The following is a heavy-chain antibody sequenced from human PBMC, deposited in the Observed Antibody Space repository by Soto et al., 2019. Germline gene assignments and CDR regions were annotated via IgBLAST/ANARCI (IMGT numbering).Heavy chain of an antibody. V-gene: IGHV1-18*04. J-gene: IGHJ6*02. D-gene: IGHD6-19*01. Sequence: ASVKVSCKASGYNFTNYHIHWVRQAPGQGLEWMGWISSYTGNTYYQHSANTEYAQKLQGRVSLTTDTSTTTDYLELRGRRSDDTAVYYVPGDALAVRGLSYYGMDVWGPGTTVTVSS. CDR3: PGDALAVRGLSYYGMDV. CDR1: GYNFTNYH. CDR2: ISSYTGNTYYQHSANT.